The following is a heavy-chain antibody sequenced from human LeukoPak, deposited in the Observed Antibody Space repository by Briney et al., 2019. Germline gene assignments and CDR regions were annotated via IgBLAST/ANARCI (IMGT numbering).Heavy chain of an antibody. CDR2: IYSGGST. CDR1: GFTVSSNY. CDR3: ARIPIVDITSGGY. Sequence: SGGSLRLSCAASGFTVSSNYMSWVRQAPGKGLEWVSVIYSGGSTYYADSVKGRFTILRDNSKNTMYLQMNSLRAEDTAVYYCARIPIVDITSGGYWGQGTLVTVSS. J-gene: IGHJ4*02. D-gene: IGHD3-22*01. V-gene: IGHV3-53*01.